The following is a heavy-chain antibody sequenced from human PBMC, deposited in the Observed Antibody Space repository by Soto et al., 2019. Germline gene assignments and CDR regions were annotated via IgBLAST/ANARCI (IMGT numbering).Heavy chain of an antibody. CDR1: GFTFSNYG. CDR2: ISYDGSNK. Sequence: VGSLRLSCAASGFTFSNYGMHWVRQAPGKVLEWVAIISYDGSNKYYADSVKGRFTIARDSSKNTLYLQMNSLRAEDTAVYYCAKDHRMITFGDPYFGLDVWGQGTTVTVSS. CDR3: AKDHRMITFGDPYFGLDV. V-gene: IGHV3-30*18. D-gene: IGHD3-16*01. J-gene: IGHJ6*02.